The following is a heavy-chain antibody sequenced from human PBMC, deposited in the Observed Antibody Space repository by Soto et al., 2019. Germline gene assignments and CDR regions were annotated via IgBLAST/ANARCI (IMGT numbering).Heavy chain of an antibody. V-gene: IGHV3-23*01. D-gene: IGHD3-3*01. CDR2: ISGSGGST. CDR3: AKDYDFWSGYRYPYYYYYMDV. J-gene: IGHJ6*03. CDR1: GFTFSSYA. Sequence: PGGSLRLSCAASGFTFSSYAMSWVRQAPGKGLEWVSAISGSGGSTYYADSVKGRFTISRDNSKNTLYLQMNSLRAEDTAVYYCAKDYDFWSGYRYPYYYYYMDVWGKGTTVTAP.